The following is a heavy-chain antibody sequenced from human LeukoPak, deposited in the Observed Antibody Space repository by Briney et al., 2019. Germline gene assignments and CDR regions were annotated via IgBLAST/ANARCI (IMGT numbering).Heavy chain of an antibody. V-gene: IGHV1-8*01. D-gene: IGHD5-24*01. CDR2: MNPNSGNT. J-gene: IGHJ4*02. Sequence: GASVKVSCKASGYTFTSYDINWVRQATGQGLEWMGWMNPNSGNTGYAQKLQGGVTMTRNTSISTAYMELSSLRSEDTAVYYCARESPRDGFDYWGQGTLVTVSS. CDR1: GYTFTSYD. CDR3: ARESPRDGFDY.